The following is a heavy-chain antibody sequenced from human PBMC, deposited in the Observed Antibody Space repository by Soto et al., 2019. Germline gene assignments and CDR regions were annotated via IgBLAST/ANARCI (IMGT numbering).Heavy chain of an antibody. Sequence: QVQLQESGPGLVKPSQTLSLTCTVSCGSISSGGYYWSWIRQHPGKGLEWTGYIYYSGSTYYNPYLQSRVTISVDTSKNQVSLKLSSVPAADTAVYYCARSVGGYSYGRVDYWGQGPLVTVS. D-gene: IGHD5-18*01. CDR1: CGSISSGGYY. V-gene: IGHV4-31*03. CDR2: IYYSGST. J-gene: IGHJ4*02. CDR3: ARSVGGYSYGRVDY.